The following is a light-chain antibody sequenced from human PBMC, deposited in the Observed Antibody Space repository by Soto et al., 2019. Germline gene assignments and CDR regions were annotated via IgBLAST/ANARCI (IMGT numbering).Light chain of an antibody. Sequence: QSALTQPPSVSGAPGQRVTISCTGSSSNIGAGYDVHWYQQLPGTAPKLLIYGNSNRPSGVPDRFSGSKSGTSASLAITGLQAEDEADYYCQSYDGSLSALWVFGTGTKLT. CDR1: SSNIGAGYD. V-gene: IGLV1-40*01. CDR2: GNS. CDR3: QSYDGSLSALWV. J-gene: IGLJ1*01.